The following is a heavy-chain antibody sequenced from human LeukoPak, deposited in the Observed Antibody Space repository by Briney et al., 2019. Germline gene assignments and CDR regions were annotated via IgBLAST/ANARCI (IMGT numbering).Heavy chain of an antibody. CDR3: AKDSSVYDSSGYDY. CDR2: ISGSGGST. D-gene: IGHD3-22*01. V-gene: IGHV3-23*01. Sequence: PGGTLRLSCAASGFTFSSYGMSWVRQAPGKGLEWVSAISGSGGSTYYADSVKGRFTISRDNSKNTLYLQMNSLRAEDTAVYYCAKDSSVYDSSGYDYWGQGTLVTVSS. CDR1: GFTFSSYG. J-gene: IGHJ4*02.